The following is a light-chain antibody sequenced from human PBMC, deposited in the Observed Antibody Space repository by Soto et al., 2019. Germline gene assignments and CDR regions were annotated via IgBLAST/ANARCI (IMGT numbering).Light chain of an antibody. CDR1: RSVSSN. V-gene: IGKV3-15*01. Sequence: EIVMTQSPATLSVSPGERATLYCRASRSVSSNFAWYQQKPGQAPRLLIYGASTRATGVPARCSAGGSGPEFSLPISSLQSEDFAVYYCQQYHNWPPLTFGGGTKVEIK. CDR2: GAS. CDR3: QQYHNWPPLT. J-gene: IGKJ4*01.